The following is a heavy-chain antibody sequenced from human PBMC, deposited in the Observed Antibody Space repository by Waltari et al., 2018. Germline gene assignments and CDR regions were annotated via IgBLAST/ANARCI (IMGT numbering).Heavy chain of an antibody. CDR1: GFQFNKFR. Sequence: EAQLVESGGNGVRPGGSLRPACATFGFQFNKFRLSWVRQAPRKGLEWVAHIDQDGSEKFYLDSVTGRFTIARDNARNSLYLQMNYLRVDDTAIYFCVRTSNTDSSYRPFHLWGRGTLVRVSS. CDR3: VRTSNTDSSYRPFHL. J-gene: IGHJ2*01. V-gene: IGHV3-7*01. D-gene: IGHD5-18*01. CDR2: IDQDGSEK.